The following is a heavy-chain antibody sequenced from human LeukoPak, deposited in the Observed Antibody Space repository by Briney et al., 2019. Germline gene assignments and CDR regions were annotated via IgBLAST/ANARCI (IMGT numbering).Heavy chain of an antibody. J-gene: IGHJ6*02. Sequence: ASVKVSCKASGYTFTSYGISWVRQAPGQGLEWMGWISAYNGNTNYAQKLQGRVTMTTDTSTSTAYMELRSLRSDDTAVYYCARAGYCSSTSCYASDYYYYYGMDVWGQGTTVPVSS. D-gene: IGHD2-2*01. CDR3: ARAGYCSSTSCYASDYYYYYGMDV. CDR1: GYTFTSYG. V-gene: IGHV1-18*01. CDR2: ISAYNGNT.